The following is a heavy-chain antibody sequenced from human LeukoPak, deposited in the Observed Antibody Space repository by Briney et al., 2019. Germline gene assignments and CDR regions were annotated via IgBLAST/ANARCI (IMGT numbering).Heavy chain of an antibody. J-gene: IGHJ4*02. D-gene: IGHD6-19*01. CDR2: INHSGST. CDR1: GGSFSGYY. Sequence: PSETLSLTCAVYGGSFSGYYWSWIRQPPGKGLEWIGEINHSGSTNYNPSLKSRVTISVDTSKNQFSLKLSSVTAADTAVYYCARDPSSGWYYFDYWGQGTLVTVSS. V-gene: IGHV4-34*01. CDR3: ARDPSSGWYYFDY.